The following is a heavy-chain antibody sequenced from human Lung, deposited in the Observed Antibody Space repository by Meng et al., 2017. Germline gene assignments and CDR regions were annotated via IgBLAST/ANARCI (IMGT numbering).Heavy chain of an antibody. V-gene: IGHV1-69*05. CDR3: ARAKTYYYGSGSLARDAFDI. Sequence: KISCKASGGTFSSYAISWVRQAPGQGLEWMGGIIPIFGTANYAQKLQGRVTITTDESTSTAYMELSSLRYEDTAGYDCARAKTYYYGSGSLARDAFDIWGQGTMVTVSS. CDR2: IIPIFGTA. J-gene: IGHJ3*02. D-gene: IGHD3-10*01. CDR1: GGTFSSYA.